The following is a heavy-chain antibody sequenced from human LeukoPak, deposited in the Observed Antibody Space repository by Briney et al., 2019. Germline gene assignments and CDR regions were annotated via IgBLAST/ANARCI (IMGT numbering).Heavy chain of an antibody. V-gene: IGHV4-59*01. CDR1: GGSISSYY. CDR2: IYYSGGS. D-gene: IGHD3-10*01. Sequence: SETLSLTCTVSGGSISSYYWSWIRQPPGKGLEWIGYIYYSGGSNYNPSLKSRVTISLDTSKNQFSLKLNSVTAADTAVYSCATGGLWFGDWGQGTLVTVSS. CDR3: ATGGLWFGD. J-gene: IGHJ4*02.